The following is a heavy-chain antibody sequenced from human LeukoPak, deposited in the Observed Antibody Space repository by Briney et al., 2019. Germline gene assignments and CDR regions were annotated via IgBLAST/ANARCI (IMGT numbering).Heavy chain of an antibody. V-gene: IGHV3-74*01. J-gene: IGHJ4*02. CDR1: GFTFSSYW. Sequence: GGSLRLSCAASGFTFSSYWMHWVRQAPGKGLVWVSRINSDGSSTSYADSVKGRSTISRDNAKNTLYLQMDSLRAEDTAVYYCAREGYYDFWSGYYRPIDYWGQGTLVTVSS. CDR3: AREGYYDFWSGYYRPIDY. D-gene: IGHD3-3*01. CDR2: INSDGSST.